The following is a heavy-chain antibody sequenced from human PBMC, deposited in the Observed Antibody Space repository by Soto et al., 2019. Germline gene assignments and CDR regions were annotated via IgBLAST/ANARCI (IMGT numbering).Heavy chain of an antibody. V-gene: IGHV1-69*12. CDR2: IIPIFGTA. CDR3: ARVVDITIPGSSAFDI. CDR1: GGTFSSYA. D-gene: IGHD3-3*01. Sequence: QVQLVQSGAEVKKPGSSVKVSCKASGGTFSSYAISWVRQAPGQGLEWMGGIIPIFGTANYAQKFQGRVTITADESTSTAYMELSSLRSEDTAVYYCARVVDITIPGSSAFDIWGQGTMVTVSS. J-gene: IGHJ3*02.